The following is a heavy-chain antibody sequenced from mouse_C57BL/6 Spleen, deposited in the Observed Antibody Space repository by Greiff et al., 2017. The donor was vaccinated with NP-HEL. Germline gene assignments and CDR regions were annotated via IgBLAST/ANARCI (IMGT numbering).Heavy chain of an antibody. CDR1: GYTFTSYW. Sequence: QVQLQQPGAELVMPGASVKLSCKASGYTFTSYWMHWVKQRPGQGLEWIGEIDPSDSYTNYNQKFKGKSTLTVDKSSSTAYMQLSSLTSEDSAVYYCARKRVYYGSSYTAVDYWGQGTSVTVSS. V-gene: IGHV1-69*01. J-gene: IGHJ4*01. CDR3: ARKRVYYGSSYTAVDY. D-gene: IGHD1-1*01. CDR2: IDPSDSYT.